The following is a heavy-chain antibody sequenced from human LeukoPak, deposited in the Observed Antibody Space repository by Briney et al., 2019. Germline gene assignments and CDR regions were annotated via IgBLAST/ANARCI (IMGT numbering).Heavy chain of an antibody. V-gene: IGHV3-30*02. CDR2: IRYDGSNK. D-gene: IGHD6-19*01. CDR3: AKDKASRSGWLDY. CDR1: GSTFSSYG. J-gene: IGHJ4*02. Sequence: GGSLRLSCAASGSTFSSYGMHWVRQAPGKGLEWVAFIRYDGSNKYYAGSVKGRFTISRDNSKNTLYLQMNSLRAEDTAVYYCAKDKASRSGWLDYWGQGTLVTVSS.